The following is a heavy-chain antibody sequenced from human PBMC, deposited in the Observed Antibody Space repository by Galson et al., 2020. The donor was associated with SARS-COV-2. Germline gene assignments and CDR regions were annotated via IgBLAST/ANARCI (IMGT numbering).Heavy chain of an antibody. J-gene: IGHJ4*02. D-gene: IGHD5-12*01. CDR3: AKVRSSYSGYEPPDY. V-gene: IGHV3-30*04. CDR1: GFTFKTYA. CDR2: MSYDGSTK. Sequence: QLGESLKISCAASGFTFKTYAMHWVRQAPGKGLEWVAVMSYDGSTKYYADSVKGRFTIFRDNSKNTLYLQMSSLRVEDTAFYYCAKVRSSYSGYEPPDYWGQGNLVTVSS.